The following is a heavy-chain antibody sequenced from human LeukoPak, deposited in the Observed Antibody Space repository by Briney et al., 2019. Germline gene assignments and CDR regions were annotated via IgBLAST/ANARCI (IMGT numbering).Heavy chain of an antibody. Sequence: PGGSLRLSCAASGFTFTNYAMSWVRQTPGKGLECVSAISGNGGSTYYADPVKGRFTISRDNSRSTLYLQMNSLRAEDTAVYFCAQLLWNPYYFDYWGQGTLVTVSS. CDR3: AQLLWNPYYFDY. CDR2: ISGNGGST. CDR1: GFTFTNYA. V-gene: IGHV3-23*01. D-gene: IGHD2-21*01. J-gene: IGHJ4*02.